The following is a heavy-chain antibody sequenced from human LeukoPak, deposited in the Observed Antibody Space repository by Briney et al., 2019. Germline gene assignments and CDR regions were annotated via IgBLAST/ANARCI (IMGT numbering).Heavy chain of an antibody. CDR2: INSDGTST. J-gene: IGHJ4*02. Sequence: GGSLRLSCAASGFTFSIYWMHWVRQAPGKGLVWVSRINSDGTSTGYADSVSGRFTISRDNAENTLYLQMNSLGAEDTAVYYCARDFDQPSGNWGQGTLVTVSS. V-gene: IGHV3-74*01. CDR3: ARDFDQPSGN. CDR1: GFTFSIYW. D-gene: IGHD3-9*01.